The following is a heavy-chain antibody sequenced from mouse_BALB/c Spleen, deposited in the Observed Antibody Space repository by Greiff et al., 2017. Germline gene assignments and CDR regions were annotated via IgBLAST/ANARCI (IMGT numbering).Heavy chain of an antibody. CDR2: INSNGGST. D-gene: IGHD2-1*01. CDR1: GFTFSSYG. J-gene: IGHJ4*01. V-gene: IGHV5-6-3*01. Sequence: EVQVVESGGGLVQPGGSLKLSCAASGFTFSSYGMSWVRQTPDKRLELVATINSNGGSTYYPDSLKGRFTISRDNAKNTLYLQMSSLKSEDTAMYDYAREDGNPYYAMDYWGQGTSVTVSS. CDR3: AREDGNPYYAMDY.